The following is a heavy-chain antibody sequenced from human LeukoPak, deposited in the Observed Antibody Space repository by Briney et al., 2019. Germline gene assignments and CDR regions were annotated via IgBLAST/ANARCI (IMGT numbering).Heavy chain of an antibody. V-gene: IGHV1-69*01. CDR2: IIPMFDTA. CDR3: ARPLYNWNQNWFDP. CDR1: GGTFSTYG. D-gene: IGHD1-20*01. Sequence: GASVKVSCKASGGTFSTYGITWVRQAPGQGLEWMGGIIPMFDTADHAQKFQGRVTITADESTSTAYMELSRLRSDDTAVYYCARPLYNWNQNWFDPWGQGTLVTVSS. J-gene: IGHJ5*02.